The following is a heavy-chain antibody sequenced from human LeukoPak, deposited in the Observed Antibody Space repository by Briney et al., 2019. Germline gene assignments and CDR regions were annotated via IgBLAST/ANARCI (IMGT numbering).Heavy chain of an antibody. Sequence: GGSLRLSCAASGFTVSSNYMSWVRQAPGKGLEWVSVIYSGGSTYYADSVRGRFTISRDNSKNTLYLQMNSLRAEDTAVYYCARAHVDYTYYYMDVWGKGTTVTISS. CDR3: ARAHVDYTYYYMDV. CDR1: GFTVSSNY. CDR2: IYSGGST. J-gene: IGHJ6*03. V-gene: IGHV3-53*01.